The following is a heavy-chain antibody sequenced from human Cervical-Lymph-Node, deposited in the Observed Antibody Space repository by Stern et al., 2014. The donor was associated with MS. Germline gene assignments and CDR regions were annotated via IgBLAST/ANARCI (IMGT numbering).Heavy chain of an antibody. V-gene: IGHV1-18*01. CDR2: ISAYNGNT. CDR3: ARGLLGSENAFDI. D-gene: IGHD2-15*01. CDR1: GYTFTSYG. Sequence: VQLVEPGAEVKKPGASVKVSCKASGYTFTSYGISWVRQAPGQGLEWMGWISAYNGNTNYAQKLQDRVSITTDTYTSTAYMELRSLISDDTTVYYCARGLLGSENAFDIWGQGTMVTVSS. J-gene: IGHJ3*02.